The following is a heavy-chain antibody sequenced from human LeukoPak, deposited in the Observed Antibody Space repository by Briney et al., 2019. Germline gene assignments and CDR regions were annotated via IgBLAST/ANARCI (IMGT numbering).Heavy chain of an antibody. CDR3: ARDRGRYYYDSSGYYYEKTHYYFDY. V-gene: IGHV1-69*13. J-gene: IGHJ4*02. CDR1: GYTFTGYY. D-gene: IGHD3-22*01. CDR2: IIPIFGTA. Sequence: GASVKVSCKASGYTFTGYYMHWVRQAPGQGLEWMGGIIPIFGTANYAQKFQGRVTITADESTSTAYMELSSLRSEDTAVYYCARDRGRYYYDSSGYYYEKTHYYFDYWGQGTLVTVSS.